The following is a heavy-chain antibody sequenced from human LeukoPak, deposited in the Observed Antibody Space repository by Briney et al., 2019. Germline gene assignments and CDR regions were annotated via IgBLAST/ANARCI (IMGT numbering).Heavy chain of an antibody. Sequence: SETLSVTCTVSGGSISSGDYYWRWLGQPPGRGREWVGYIYYSGSSYYNPSLKSRVTISVDTSKNQFSLKLSSVTAADTAVYYCARFIVVVPAAVDAFDIWGQGTMVTVSS. CDR3: ARFIVVVPAAVDAFDI. J-gene: IGHJ3*02. CDR1: GGSISSGDYY. CDR2: IYYSGSS. V-gene: IGHV4-30-4*01. D-gene: IGHD2-2*01.